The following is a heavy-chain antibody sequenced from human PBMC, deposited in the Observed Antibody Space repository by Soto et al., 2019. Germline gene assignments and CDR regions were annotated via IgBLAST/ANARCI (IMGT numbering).Heavy chain of an antibody. J-gene: IGHJ4*02. CDR2: NSYDGSNK. Sequence: QVQLVESGGGVVQPGRSLRLSCAASGFSFSSFGMHWVRQAPGKGLEWVAFNSYDGSNKYYADSVKGRFTISRDSSEKTLYLQMNSLRPEGTAVYYCAKALGELSPESYDYWGQGTLVTVSS. D-gene: IGHD3-16*02. CDR1: GFSFSSFG. CDR3: AKALGELSPESYDY. V-gene: IGHV3-30*18.